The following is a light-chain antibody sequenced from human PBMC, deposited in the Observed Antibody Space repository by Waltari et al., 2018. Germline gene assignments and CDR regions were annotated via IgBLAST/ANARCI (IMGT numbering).Light chain of an antibody. Sequence: NALTQSPGTLSLSPGERATLSCRASQSVSNNYLAWFQQQPGQAPRLLIYGASSRATGIPDRFSGSGSGTDFTLTISRLEPEDSAVYFCHLYGSARTFGGGTKVEIK. CDR2: GAS. CDR3: HLYGSART. V-gene: IGKV3-20*01. CDR1: QSVSNNY. J-gene: IGKJ4*01.